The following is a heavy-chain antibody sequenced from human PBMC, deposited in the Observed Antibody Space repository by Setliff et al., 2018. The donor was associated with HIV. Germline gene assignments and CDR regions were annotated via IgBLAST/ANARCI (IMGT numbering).Heavy chain of an antibody. D-gene: IGHD1-26*01. V-gene: IGHV1-46*01. CDR2: VNPSGGST. Sequence: ASVKVSCKASGYTFTNYDIHWVRQAPGQGLEWVGMVNPSGGSTAYAQKFQGRVTIIRDTSTSTVYMDLSSLRSEDTAVYYCVKGGRYSADPLDYWGQGTLVTVSS. CDR3: VKGGRYSADPLDY. J-gene: IGHJ4*02. CDR1: GYTFTNYD.